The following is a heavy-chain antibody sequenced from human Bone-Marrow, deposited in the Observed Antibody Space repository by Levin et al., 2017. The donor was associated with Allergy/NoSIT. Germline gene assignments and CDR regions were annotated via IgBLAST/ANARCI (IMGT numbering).Heavy chain of an antibody. Sequence: KSSETLSLTCSVSGGSISSGDYYWSWIRQPPGKALEWIGYIYNSGTTYYNPSLRSRVIMSIDTSRDQFSLKLSSVTAADTAVYYCARERGTFCSSTTCYTYTIDSRGQGTLVTVSS. V-gene: IGHV4-30-4*01. CDR2: IYNSGTT. CDR1: GGSISSGDYY. J-gene: IGHJ4*02. CDR3: ARERGTFCSSTTCYTYTIDS. D-gene: IGHD2-2*02.